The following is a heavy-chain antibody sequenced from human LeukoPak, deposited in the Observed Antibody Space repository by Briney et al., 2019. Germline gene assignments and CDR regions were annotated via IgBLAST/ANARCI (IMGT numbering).Heavy chain of an antibody. CDR3: AKSPSSLGRPDY. Sequence: AGGSLRLSCAASGFTFSSYAMSWVRQAPGKGLEWVSAISGSGGSTYYADSVKGRFTISRDNSKNTLYLQMYSLRAEDTAVYYCAKSPSSLGRPDYWGQGTLVTVSS. CDR1: GFTFSSYA. D-gene: IGHD7-27*01. J-gene: IGHJ4*02. CDR2: ISGSGGST. V-gene: IGHV3-23*01.